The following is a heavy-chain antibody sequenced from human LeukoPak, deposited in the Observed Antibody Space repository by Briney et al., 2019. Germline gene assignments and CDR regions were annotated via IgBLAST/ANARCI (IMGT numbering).Heavy chain of an antibody. CDR1: GGTSSSYA. V-gene: IGHV1-69*05. J-gene: IGHJ5*02. CDR2: IIPIFGTA. D-gene: IGHD2-15*01. Sequence: GASVRVSCKASGGTSSSYAISWVRQAPGQGLEWMGRIIPIFGTANYAQKFQGRVTITTDESTSTAYMELSSLRSEDTAVYYCARDVVVVAANWFDPWGQGTLVTVSS. CDR3: ARDVVVVAANWFDP.